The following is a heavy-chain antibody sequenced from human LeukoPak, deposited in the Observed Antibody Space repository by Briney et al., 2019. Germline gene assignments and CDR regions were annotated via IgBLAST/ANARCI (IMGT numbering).Heavy chain of an antibody. D-gene: IGHD3-3*01. CDR1: GYTFTGYY. CDR2: INPNSGGT. CDR3: ARDQGRYDFWSGYYTYYYYYMDV. J-gene: IGHJ6*03. Sequence: ASVKVSCKASGYTFTGYYMHWVRQAPGQGLEWMGWINPNSGGTNYAQKFQGRVTMTKDTSISTAYMELSRLRSDDTAVYYCARDQGRYDFWSGYYTYYYYYMDVWSKGTTVTVSS. V-gene: IGHV1-2*02.